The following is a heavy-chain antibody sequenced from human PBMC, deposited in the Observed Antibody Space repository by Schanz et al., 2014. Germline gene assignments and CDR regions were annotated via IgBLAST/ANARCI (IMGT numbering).Heavy chain of an antibody. Sequence: QLVQSGSEFRKPGASVKVSCKASGYIFSSYAIHWVRQAPGQGLEWMGRINPNSGGTNYAQKFQGRVTMTWDTSTSTAYMELRRLRSDDTAIYYCARDGHSSNWRSYFFYGLDVWGQGTTVTVSS. CDR3: ARDGHSSNWRSYFFYGLDV. V-gene: IGHV1-2*06. J-gene: IGHJ6*02. D-gene: IGHD6-13*01. CDR2: INPNSGGT. CDR1: GYIFSSYA.